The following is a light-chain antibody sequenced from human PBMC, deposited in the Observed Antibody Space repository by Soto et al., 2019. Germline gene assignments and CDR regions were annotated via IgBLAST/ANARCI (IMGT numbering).Light chain of an antibody. Sequence: QSALTQPASVSGSPGQSITISCTGTSSDVGGYNYVSWYQQHPGKAPKLMIYDVSNRPSGVSNRFSGSKSGNTASLTISGLQAEDEAEYYCSSYTSSSTRRVVFGGGTKLTVL. CDR3: SSYTSSSTRRVV. CDR1: SSDVGGYNY. CDR2: DVS. J-gene: IGLJ2*01. V-gene: IGLV2-14*01.